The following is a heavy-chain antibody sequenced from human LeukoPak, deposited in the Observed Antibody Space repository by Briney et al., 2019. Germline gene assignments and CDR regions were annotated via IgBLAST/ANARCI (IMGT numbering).Heavy chain of an antibody. CDR3: ARGGYSYGYAASYYYYMDV. D-gene: IGHD5-18*01. V-gene: IGHV1-2*02. J-gene: IGHJ6*03. CDR1: GYTFTGYY. Sequence: ASVKVSCKASGYTFTGYYMHWVRQAPGQGLEWMGWINPNSGGTNYAQKFQGRVTITADKSTSTAYMELSSLRSEDTAVYYCARGGYSYGYAASYYYYMDVWGKGTTVTVSS. CDR2: INPNSGGT.